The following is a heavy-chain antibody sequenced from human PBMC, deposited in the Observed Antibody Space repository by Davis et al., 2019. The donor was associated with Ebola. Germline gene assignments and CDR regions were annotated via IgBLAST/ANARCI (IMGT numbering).Heavy chain of an antibody. D-gene: IGHD1-14*01. CDR1: GYTLTELS. J-gene: IGHJ4*02. V-gene: IGHV1-24*01. Sequence: ASVKVSCKVSGYTLTELSIHWVRQAPGKGLEWMGSFDPEDGEAIYAQKFQDRVIVTEDTSTDTAYMELSSLRSDDTAVYYCTMGGTTGGFDYWGQGTLVTVSS. CDR2: FDPEDGEA. CDR3: TMGGTTGGFDY.